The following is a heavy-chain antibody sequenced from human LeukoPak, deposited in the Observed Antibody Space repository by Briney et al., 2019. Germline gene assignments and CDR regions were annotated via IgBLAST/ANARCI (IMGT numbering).Heavy chain of an antibody. CDR1: GFTFSSYW. CDR2: IKQDGSEK. Sequence: PGGSLRLSCAASGFTFSSYWMSWVRQAPGKGLEWVANIKQDGSEKYYVESVKGRFTISRDNAKNSLYLQMNSLRAEDTAVYYCAREHTGGILTGYYPYYFDYWGQGTLVTVSS. V-gene: IGHV3-7*03. CDR3: AREHTGGILTGYYPYYFDY. J-gene: IGHJ4*02. D-gene: IGHD3-9*01.